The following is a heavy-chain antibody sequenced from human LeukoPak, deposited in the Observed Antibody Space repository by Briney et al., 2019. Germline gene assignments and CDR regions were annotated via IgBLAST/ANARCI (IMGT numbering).Heavy chain of an antibody. CDR3: ARRMYSSSWYNNYYYYMDV. V-gene: IGHV1-8*01. J-gene: IGHJ6*03. CDR2: MNPNSGNT. Sequence: ASVKVSCKASGYTFTSYDINWVRQATGQGLEWMGWMNPNSGNTGYAQKFQGRVTMTRNTSISTAYMELSSLRSEDTAVYYCARRMYSSSWYNNYYYYMDVWGKGTTVTISS. D-gene: IGHD6-13*01. CDR1: GYTFTSYD.